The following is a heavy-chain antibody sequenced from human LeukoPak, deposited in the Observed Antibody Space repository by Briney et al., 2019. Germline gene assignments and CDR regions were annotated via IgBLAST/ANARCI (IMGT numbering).Heavy chain of an antibody. CDR2: ISAGGATI. CDR1: GFSFSTYA. V-gene: IGHV3-23*01. CDR3: AKDSGGTYFYYYYYMDV. Sequence: PGGSLRLSCAASGFSFSTYAMSWVRQAPGKGLEWVSAISAGGATIYYADSVKGRFTVSRDNSKNTLYLHMNCLRAEDTAIYYCAKDSGGTYFYYYYYMDVWGKGTTVTVSS. J-gene: IGHJ6*03. D-gene: IGHD1-26*01.